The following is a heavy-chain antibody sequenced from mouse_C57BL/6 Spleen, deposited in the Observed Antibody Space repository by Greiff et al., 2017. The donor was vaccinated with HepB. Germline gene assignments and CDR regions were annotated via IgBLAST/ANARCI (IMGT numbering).Heavy chain of an antibody. CDR1: GFTFSSYA. D-gene: IGHD1-1*01. Sequence: EVNLVESGEGLVKPGGSLKLSCAASGFTFSSYAMSWVRQTPEKRLEWVAYISSGGDYIYYADTVKGRFTISRDNARNTLYLQMSSLKSEDTAMYYCTRELITTVVDYWGQGTSVTVSS. CDR3: TRELITTVVDY. V-gene: IGHV5-9-1*02. CDR2: ISSGGDYI. J-gene: IGHJ4*01.